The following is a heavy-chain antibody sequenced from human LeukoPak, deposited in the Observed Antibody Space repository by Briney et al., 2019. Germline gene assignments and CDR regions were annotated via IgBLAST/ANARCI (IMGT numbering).Heavy chain of an antibody. J-gene: IGHJ4*02. CDR1: GGSFSGYY. Sequence: SETLSLTCAVYGGSFSGYYWSWIRQPPGKGLEWIGEIKHSGSTNYNPSLKSRVTISVDTSKNQFSLKLGSVTAADTAVYYCARGFRRVDYWGQGTLVTVSS. V-gene: IGHV4-34*01. CDR2: IKHSGST. CDR3: ARGFRRVDY.